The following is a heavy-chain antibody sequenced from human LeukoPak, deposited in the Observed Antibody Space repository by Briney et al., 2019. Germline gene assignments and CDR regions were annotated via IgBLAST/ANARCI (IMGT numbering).Heavy chain of an antibody. V-gene: IGHV1-24*01. CDR3: SKDLLARGTTSFEP. D-gene: IGHD4-17*01. Sequence: ASVKVSCKVSGDTLSKFSMHWIRQAPGKGLEWIGGFDPEDGETIYAQKFQGRVTMNEDTSTDTAYMELRSLRSDDTAVYYCSKDLLARGTTSFEPWGQGTLVTVSS. J-gene: IGHJ5*02. CDR1: GDTLSKFS. CDR2: FDPEDGET.